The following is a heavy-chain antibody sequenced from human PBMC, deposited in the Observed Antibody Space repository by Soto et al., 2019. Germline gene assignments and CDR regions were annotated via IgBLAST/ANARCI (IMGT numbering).Heavy chain of an antibody. V-gene: IGHV3-30-3*01. CDR2: ISYDGSNK. CDR1: RVSVCIYA. CDR3: ARDGVQLWSGVYYYLNYGMGV. J-gene: IGHJ6*02. Sequence: SLEIGCAESRVSVCIYAVDWFRKTPGKGLEWVAVISYDGSNKSYADSVKGRFTISRDNSKNTLYLQMNSLRAEDTAVYCCARDGVQLWSGVYYYLNYGMGVCGQGPSGSLSS. D-gene: IGHD5-18*01.